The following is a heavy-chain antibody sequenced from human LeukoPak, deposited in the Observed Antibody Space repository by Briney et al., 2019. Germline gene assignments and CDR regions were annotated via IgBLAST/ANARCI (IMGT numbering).Heavy chain of an antibody. D-gene: IGHD3-10*01. V-gene: IGHV3-11*04. Sequence: PGGSLRLSCAASGFTFSDYYMSWIRQAPGEGLEWVSYISSSGSTIYYADSVKGRFTISRDNAKNSLYLQMNSLRAEDTAVYYCARDTNTYYYGSGSYSNEGFDYWGQGTLVTVSS. CDR1: GFTFSDYY. CDR2: ISSSGSTI. J-gene: IGHJ4*02. CDR3: ARDTNTYYYGSGSYSNEGFDY.